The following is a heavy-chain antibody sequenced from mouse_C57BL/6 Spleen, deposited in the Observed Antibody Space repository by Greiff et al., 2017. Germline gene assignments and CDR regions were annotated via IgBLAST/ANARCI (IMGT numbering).Heavy chain of an antibody. CDR2: IWSGGST. V-gene: IGHV2-2*01. CDR1: GFSLTSYG. CDR3: ARNLETAQEKYAMDY. J-gene: IGHJ4*01. D-gene: IGHD3-2*01. Sequence: VQLVESGPGLVQPSQSLSITCTVSGFSLTSYGVHWVRQSPGKGLEWLGVIWSGGSTDYNAAFISRLSISKDNSKSQVFFKMNSLQADDTAIYYCARNLETAQEKYAMDYWGQGTSVTVSS.